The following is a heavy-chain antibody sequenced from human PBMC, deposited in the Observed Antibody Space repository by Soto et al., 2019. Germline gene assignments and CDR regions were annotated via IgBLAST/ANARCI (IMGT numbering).Heavy chain of an antibody. CDR1: GFTFSSYG. D-gene: IGHD3-22*01. J-gene: IGHJ4*02. CDR2: ISYDGSNK. V-gene: IGHV3-30*18. CDR3: AKVGYYYDSSGYSAFDY. Sequence: QVQLVESGGGVVQPGRSLRLSCAASGFTFSSYGMHWVRQAPGKGLEWVAVISYDGSNKYYADSVKGRFTISRDNSKNTLYLQINSLRAEDTAVYYCAKVGYYYDSSGYSAFDYWGQGTLVTVSS.